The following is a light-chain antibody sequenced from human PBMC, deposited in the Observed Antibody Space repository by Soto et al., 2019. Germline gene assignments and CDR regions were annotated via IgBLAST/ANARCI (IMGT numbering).Light chain of an antibody. CDR2: AAS. Sequence: DIQMTQSPSSLSASVGDRVTITCRASQGISSFVAWYQQKPGKVPRLLISAASTLQSGVPSRFTGSGSGTDFTLTIYSLQTEDVATYYCQKYSSVITFGQGTRLEIK. CDR1: QGISSF. J-gene: IGKJ5*01. CDR3: QKYSSVIT. V-gene: IGKV1-27*01.